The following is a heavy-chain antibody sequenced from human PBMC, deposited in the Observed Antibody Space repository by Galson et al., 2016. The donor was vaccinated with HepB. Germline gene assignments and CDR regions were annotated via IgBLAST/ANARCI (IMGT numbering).Heavy chain of an antibody. J-gene: IGHJ4*02. CDR3: AGGGYGGYLFY. D-gene: IGHD6-25*01. CDR1: GYTFTTYD. Sequence: SVKVSCKASGYTFTTYDINWVRQAAGQGLEWMGWMNPKSGTSVYAPKFQDRVTMTRNASISTAYMQLRSLTSDDTAVYYRAGGGYGGYLFYWGQGALVTVSS. CDR2: MNPKSGTS. V-gene: IGHV1-8*01.